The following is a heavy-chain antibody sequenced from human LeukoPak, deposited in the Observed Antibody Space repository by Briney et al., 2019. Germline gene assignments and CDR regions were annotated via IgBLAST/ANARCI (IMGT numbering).Heavy chain of an antibody. CDR1: GFIFSSYA. V-gene: IGHV3-30*04. CDR2: ISFDGSNK. Sequence: GGSLRPSCAASGFIFSSYAMHWVRQAPVKGLEWVAVISFDGSNKYYADSVKGRFTISRDNSKNTLYLQMNSLRAEDTAVYYCAREWRAYSYDNNNYYYYMDVWGKGTTVTVSS. D-gene: IGHD5-12*01. J-gene: IGHJ6*03. CDR3: AREWRAYSYDNNNYYYYMDV.